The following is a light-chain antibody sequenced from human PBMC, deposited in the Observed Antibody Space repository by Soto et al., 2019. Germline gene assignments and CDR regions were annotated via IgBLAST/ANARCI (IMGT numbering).Light chain of an antibody. CDR3: PHYNTYSPGT. J-gene: IGKJ1*01. CDR2: DAS. V-gene: IGKV1-5*01. CDR1: QSVSSW. Sequence: DIPMTQTPATLSAFAGDRVTVTCRASQSVSSWVAWYQEKPGRGPKLLIYDASTWQSGVPSRFIGSGSGTEFTLTIPRLQPDDFETYYRPHYNTYSPGTFGQGTRVEVK.